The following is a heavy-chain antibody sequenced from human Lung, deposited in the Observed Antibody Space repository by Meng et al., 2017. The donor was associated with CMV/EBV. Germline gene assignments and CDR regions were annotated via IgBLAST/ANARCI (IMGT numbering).Heavy chain of an antibody. CDR3: ASFPPPGKQWLVTDY. CDR2: IYHSGST. D-gene: IGHD6-19*01. CDR1: GGSISSRNG. Sequence: GQVREAGTGLVRPSGTLPLLCAVSGGSISSRNGWSWVRQPPVKGLEWIGEIYHSGSTNYNPSLKSRVTISVDKSKNQFSLKLSSVTAEDTAVYYCASFPPPGKQWLVTDYWGQGTLVTVSS. J-gene: IGHJ4*02. V-gene: IGHV4-4*02.